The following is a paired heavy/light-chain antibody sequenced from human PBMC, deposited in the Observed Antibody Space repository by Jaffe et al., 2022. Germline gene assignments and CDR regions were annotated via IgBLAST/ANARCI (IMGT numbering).Heavy chain of an antibody. Sequence: EVQLVESGGGLVQPGGSLRLSCAASGFTFSSYAMHWVRQAPGKGLEYVSAISSNGGSTYYANSVKGRFTISRDNSKNTLYLQMGSLRAEDMAVYYCARDRRYYYDSSGYYYRSDAFDIWGQGTMVTVSS. CDR2: ISSNGGST. J-gene: IGHJ3*02. CDR3: ARDRRYYYDSSGYYYRSDAFDI. V-gene: IGHV3-64*01. D-gene: IGHD3-22*01. CDR1: GFTFSSYA.
Light chain of an antibody. CDR3: QQLNSYLPV. V-gene: IGKV1-9*01. CDR1: QGISSY. CDR2: AAS. Sequence: DIQLTQSPSFLSASVGDRVTITCRASQGISSYLAWYQQKPGKAPKLLIYAASTLQSGVPSRFSGSGSGTEFTLTISSLQPEDFATYYCQQLNSYLPVFGGGTKVEIK. J-gene: IGKJ4*01.